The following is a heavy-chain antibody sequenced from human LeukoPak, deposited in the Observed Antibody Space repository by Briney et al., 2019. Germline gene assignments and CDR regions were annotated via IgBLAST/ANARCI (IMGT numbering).Heavy chain of an antibody. CDR1: GFTFSSYE. V-gene: IGHV3-48*03. D-gene: IGHD5-24*01. Sequence: GGSLRLSCAASGFTFSSYEMNWVRQAPGKGLEWVSYISSSGDTVSYADSVKGRFTISRDNAENSLYLQVNSLRAEDTAVYYCARHGGDGYKYDYWGQGTLVTVSA. J-gene: IGHJ4*02. CDR2: ISSSGDTV. CDR3: ARHGGDGYKYDY.